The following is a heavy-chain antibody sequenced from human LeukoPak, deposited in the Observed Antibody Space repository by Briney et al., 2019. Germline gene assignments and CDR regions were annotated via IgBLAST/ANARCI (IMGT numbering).Heavy chain of an antibody. V-gene: IGHV3-7*01. D-gene: IGHD6-19*01. CDR1: GFTFSSYW. CDR3: ARGEAVAGTDH. J-gene: IGHJ4*02. CDR2: IKQDGSEK. Sequence: PGGSLRLSCAASGFTFSSYWMSWVRQAPGKGLEWVANIKQDGSEKYYVDSVKGRFTISRDNAKKTLYLQMNSLRAEDTAMYYCARGEAVAGTDHWGQGALVTVSS.